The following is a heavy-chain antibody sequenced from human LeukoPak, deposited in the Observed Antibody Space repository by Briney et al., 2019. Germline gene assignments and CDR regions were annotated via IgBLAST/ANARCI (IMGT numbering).Heavy chain of an antibody. CDR1: GYSFTSYW. CDR3: ARQSGSYFNPFDD. D-gene: IGHD1-26*01. J-gene: IGHJ4*02. V-gene: IGHV5-51*01. Sequence: GESLKISCKGAGYSFTSYWIGWVRQMPGKGLEWMGVIYPGDSHTRYSPSFQGQGTISADKSISTAYLQWSSLKASDTAMYYCARQSGSYFNPFDDWGQGIPVTVSS. CDR2: IYPGDSHT.